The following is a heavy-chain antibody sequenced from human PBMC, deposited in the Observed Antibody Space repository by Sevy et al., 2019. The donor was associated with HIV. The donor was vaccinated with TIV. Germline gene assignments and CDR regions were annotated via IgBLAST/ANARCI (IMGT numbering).Heavy chain of an antibody. J-gene: IGHJ4*02. V-gene: IGHV3-23*01. Sequence: GGSLRLSCAASGFAFYDYSMSWIRQAPGKGLEWVATFSFGCGKINYADSVKGRFTISRDNSKNSFYLQMDNLRVGDTALYYCAREGCTRPHDYWGQGTRVTVSS. D-gene: IGHD2-8*01. CDR3: AREGCTRPHDY. CDR2: FSFGCGKI. CDR1: GFAFYDYS.